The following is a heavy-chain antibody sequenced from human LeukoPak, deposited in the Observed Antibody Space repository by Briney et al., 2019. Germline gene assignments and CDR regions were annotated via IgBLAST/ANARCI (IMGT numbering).Heavy chain of an antibody. D-gene: IGHD1-26*01. CDR2: INPSGGST. J-gene: IGHJ6*02. CDR3: ARSYSGLYYYYGLDV. V-gene: IGHV1-46*01. CDR1: GYTFTSYY. Sequence: ASVKVSCKASGYTFTSYYMHWVRQAPGQVLGWMGIINPSGGSTSYAQKFQGRVTMTRDTSTSTVYMELSSLRSEDTAVYYCARSYSGLYYYYGLDVWGQGTTVTVSS.